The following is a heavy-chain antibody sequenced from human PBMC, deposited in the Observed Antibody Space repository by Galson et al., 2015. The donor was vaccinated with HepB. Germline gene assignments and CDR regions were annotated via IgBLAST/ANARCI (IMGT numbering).Heavy chain of an antibody. CDR2: IIPIFGTA. J-gene: IGHJ4*02. CDR1: GGTFSSYA. D-gene: IGHD3-10*01. V-gene: IGHV1-69*05. Sequence: SVKVSCKASGGTFSSYAISWVRQAPGQGLEWMGGIIPIFGTANYAQKLQGRVTMTTDTSTGTAYMELRSLRSDDTAVYYCARQTRGYFHYWGQGTLVTVSS. CDR3: ARQTRGYFHY.